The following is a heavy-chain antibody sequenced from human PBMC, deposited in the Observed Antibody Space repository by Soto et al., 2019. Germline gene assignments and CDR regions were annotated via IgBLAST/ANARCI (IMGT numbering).Heavy chain of an antibody. CDR2: ISYDGSNK. V-gene: IGHV3-30-3*01. D-gene: IGHD6-13*01. Sequence: QVQLVESGGGVVQPGRSLRLSCAASGFTFSSYAMHWARQAPGKGLEWVAVISYDGSNKYYADSVKGRFTISRDNSKNTLYLQMNSLRAEDTAVYYCAIRGVVAAAGGRDPWGQGTLVTVSS. CDR3: AIRGVVAAAGGRDP. CDR1: GFTFSSYA. J-gene: IGHJ5*02.